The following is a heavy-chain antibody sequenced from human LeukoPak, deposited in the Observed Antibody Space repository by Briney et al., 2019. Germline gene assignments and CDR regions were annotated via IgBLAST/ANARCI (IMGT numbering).Heavy chain of an antibody. CDR3: ARGRGSASRY. Sequence: ASVKVSRKASGYTFTSYVSSWVRQAPAQGLEWMGWISTYNGNTNYAQNLQGRVTMTTDTSTSTAYMELRSLRSDDTAVYYCARGRGSASRYWGQGTLVTVSS. V-gene: IGHV1-18*01. J-gene: IGHJ4*02. CDR2: ISTYNGNT. CDR1: GYTFTSYV. D-gene: IGHD5-12*01.